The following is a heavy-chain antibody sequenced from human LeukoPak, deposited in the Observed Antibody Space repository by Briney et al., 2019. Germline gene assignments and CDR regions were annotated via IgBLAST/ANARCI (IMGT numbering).Heavy chain of an antibody. J-gene: IGHJ3*02. V-gene: IGHV3-23*01. CDR3: AKGAQRGYSAPGVFDM. CDR1: GFTFYSYA. Sequence: GGSLRLSCGTSGFTFYSYAMTWVRQAPGKGLEWVSTISGSGGTTYYADSVKGRFTMSRDDSKNTLYLNMKSLTADDAAIYYCAKGAQRGYSAPGVFDMWGRGTIVTVSS. CDR2: ISGSGGTT. D-gene: IGHD5-12*01.